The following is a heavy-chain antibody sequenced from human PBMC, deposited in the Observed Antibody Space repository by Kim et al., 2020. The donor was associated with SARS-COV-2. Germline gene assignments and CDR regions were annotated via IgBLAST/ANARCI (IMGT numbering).Heavy chain of an antibody. CDR1: GFTFSSYS. D-gene: IGHD3-22*01. Sequence: GGSLRLSCAASGFTFSSYSMNWVRQAPGKGLEWVSYISSSSSTIYYADSVKGRFTISRDNAKNSLYLQMNSLRDEDTAVYYCARDMVYYDSSGYGNWYVDLWGRGTLVTVSS. CDR2: ISSSSSTI. V-gene: IGHV3-48*02. CDR3: ARDMVYYDSSGYGNWYVDL. J-gene: IGHJ2*01.